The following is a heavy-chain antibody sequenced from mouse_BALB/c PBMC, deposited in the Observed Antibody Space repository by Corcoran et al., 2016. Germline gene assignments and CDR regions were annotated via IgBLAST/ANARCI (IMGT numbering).Heavy chain of an antibody. CDR1: GYSITSGYY. D-gene: IGHD1-1*01. V-gene: IGHV3-6*02. CDR2: ISYDGSN. J-gene: IGHJ2*01. Sequence: DVQLQESGPGLVIPSQSLSITCSVTGYSITSGYYWNWIRQFPGNKLEWMGYISYDGSNNYNPSLKNRISIALDTSKNQFFLKLNSVTTEDTATYYCARGTTVFDYWGQGTTLTVSS. CDR3: ARGTTVFDY.